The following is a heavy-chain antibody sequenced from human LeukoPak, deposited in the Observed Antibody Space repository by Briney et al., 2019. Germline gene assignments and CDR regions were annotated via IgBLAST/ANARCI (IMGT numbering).Heavy chain of an antibody. CDR2: INPNSGGT. V-gene: IGHV1-2*06. CDR1: GYTFTDYY. J-gene: IGHJ4*02. Sequence: ASVKVSCKASGYTFTDYYIHWVRQAPGQGLEWMGRINPNSGGTNYAQKFQGRVTMTRDTSISTAYMELRRLRSDDTAVYYCARDFERPDYWGQGTLVTVSS. CDR3: ARDFERPDY.